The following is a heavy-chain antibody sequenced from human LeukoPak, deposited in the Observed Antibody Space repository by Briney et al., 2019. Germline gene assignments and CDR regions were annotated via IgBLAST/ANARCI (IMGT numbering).Heavy chain of an antibody. CDR3: ARREREPTSPSDAFDI. J-gene: IGHJ3*02. Sequence: GESLKISCKGSGYSFTSYWIGWVRQMPGKGLEWMGIIYPGDSDTRYSPSFQGQVTISADKSISTAYLQWSSLKASDTAMYYCARREREPTSPSDAFDIWGQGTMVTVSS. CDR2: IYPGDSDT. D-gene: IGHD1-26*01. CDR1: GYSFTSYW. V-gene: IGHV5-51*01.